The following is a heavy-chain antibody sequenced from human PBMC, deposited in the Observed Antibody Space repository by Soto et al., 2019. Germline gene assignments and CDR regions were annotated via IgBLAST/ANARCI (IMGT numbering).Heavy chain of an antibody. Sequence: GGSLRLSCAASGFTFSSYAMHWVRQAPGKGLEWVAVISYDGSNKYYADSVKGRFTISRDNSKNTLYLQMNSLRAEDTAVYYCARDAQLERLPTDYWGQGTLVTVSS. CDR1: GFTFSSYA. V-gene: IGHV3-30-3*01. CDR2: ISYDGSNK. CDR3: ARDAQLERLPTDY. D-gene: IGHD1-1*01. J-gene: IGHJ4*02.